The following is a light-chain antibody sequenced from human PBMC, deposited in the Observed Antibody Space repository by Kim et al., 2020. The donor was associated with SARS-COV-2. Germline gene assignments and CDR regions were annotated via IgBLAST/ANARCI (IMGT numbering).Light chain of an antibody. CDR2: GAS. J-gene: IGKJ4*01. CDR3: QLYTNSPLSLGGGTT. CDR1: QSISSSY. V-gene: IGKV3-20*01. Sequence: EIVLTQSPGTLSLSPGERATLSCRASQSISSSYLAWYQQRPGQAPRLLIYGASIRATGIADRFSGSVSGTDFTLTISRLEPEDFAVYYCQLYTNSPLSLGGGTTFGGGTKVDIK.